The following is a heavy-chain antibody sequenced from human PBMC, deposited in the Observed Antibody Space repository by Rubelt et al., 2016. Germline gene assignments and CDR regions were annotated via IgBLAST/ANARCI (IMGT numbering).Heavy chain of an antibody. Sequence: EVQLLESGGGLVQPGGSLRLSCAASGFTFSSYAMSWVRQAPGKGLEWVSSISGSGGTRYYANSVKGRFTISRDNSKNTLYLQMNSPRVEDTAVYYCARDGVGSWGQGTLVTVSS. D-gene: IGHD1-1*01. CDR2: ISGSGGTR. CDR3: ARDGVGS. J-gene: IGHJ4*02. CDR1: GFTFSSYA. V-gene: IGHV3-23*01.